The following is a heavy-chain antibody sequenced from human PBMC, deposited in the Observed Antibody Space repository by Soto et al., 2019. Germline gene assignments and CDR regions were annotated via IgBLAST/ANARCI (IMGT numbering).Heavy chain of an antibody. Sequence: VASVTVSCKASVYTFTGYYIHWVRQAPGQGLEWMGWINPNSGGTNYAQKFQGWVTMTRDTSISTAYMELSRLRSDDTAVYYCARGVGFGDNMEYYYYYMDVWGKGTTVTVSS. V-gene: IGHV1-2*04. CDR2: INPNSGGT. CDR3: ARGVGFGDNMEYYYYYMDV. J-gene: IGHJ6*03. CDR1: VYTFTGYY. D-gene: IGHD3-10*01.